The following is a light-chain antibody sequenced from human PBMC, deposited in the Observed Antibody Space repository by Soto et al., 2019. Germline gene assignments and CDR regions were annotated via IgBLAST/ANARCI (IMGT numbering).Light chain of an antibody. CDR1: QSVSSN. Sequence: EIVMTQSPATLSVSPGERATLSCRASQSVSSNLAWYQQKPGQAPRLLVYGASTRATGVPARFSGSRSGTEFTLTISSLQSEDFAVYYCQQYNNWPPITFGQGTRLEIK. V-gene: IGKV3-15*01. CDR2: GAS. CDR3: QQYNNWPPIT. J-gene: IGKJ5*01.